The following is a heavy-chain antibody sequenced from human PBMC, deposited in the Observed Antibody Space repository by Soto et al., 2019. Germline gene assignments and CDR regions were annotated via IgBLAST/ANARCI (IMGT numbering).Heavy chain of an antibody. CDR3: AKDQYGSGDYGRFDF. CDR1: GFTFGAYA. CDR2: ISTSGETT. D-gene: IGHD4-17*01. V-gene: IGHV3-23*01. Sequence: EVQLLDSGGGLIQPGGSLRLSCAASGFTFGAYAMSWVRRGPGKGLEWVSSISTSGETTYYADSVKGRFTVSRDNSYNTLVLQMDSLRVDDAAIYYCAKDQYGSGDYGRFDFWGQGSLVTVSS. J-gene: IGHJ4*02.